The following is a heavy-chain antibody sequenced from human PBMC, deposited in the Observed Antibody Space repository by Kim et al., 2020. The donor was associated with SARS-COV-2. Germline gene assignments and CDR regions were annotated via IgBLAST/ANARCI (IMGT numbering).Heavy chain of an antibody. CDR2: IYYSGST. V-gene: IGHV4-31*01. Sequence: SETLSLTCTVSGGSISSGGYYWSWIRQHPGKGLEWIGYIYYSGSTYYNPSLKSLVTISVDTSKNQFSLKLSSVTAADTAVYYCASDDSSGYYHAFAFDIWGQGTMVTVSS. J-gene: IGHJ3*02. D-gene: IGHD3-22*01. CDR3: ASDDSSGYYHAFAFDI. CDR1: GGSISSGGYY.